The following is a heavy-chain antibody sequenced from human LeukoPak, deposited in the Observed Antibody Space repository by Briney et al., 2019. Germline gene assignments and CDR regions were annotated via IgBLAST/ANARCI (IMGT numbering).Heavy chain of an antibody. CDR3: ATDGNLRYFDWWRGYYFDY. CDR2: FDPEDGET. CDR1: GYTLTELS. J-gene: IGHJ4*02. Sequence: ASVKVTCKVSGYTLTELSMHWVRQAPGKGLEWMGGFDPEDGETIYAQKFQGRVTMTEDTSTDTAYMELSSLRSEDTAVYYCATDGNLRYFDWWRGYYFDYWGQGTLVTVSS. V-gene: IGHV1-24*01. D-gene: IGHD3-9*01.